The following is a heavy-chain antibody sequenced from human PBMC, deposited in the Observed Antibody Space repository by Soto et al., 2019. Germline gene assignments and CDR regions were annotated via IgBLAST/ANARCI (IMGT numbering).Heavy chain of an antibody. V-gene: IGHV4-39*01. CDR3: ARRVWSGLGYWFDP. CDR1: GGSISSSSYY. Sequence: SETLSLTCSVSGGSISSSSYYWGWIRQPSGKGLEWIGSIYYSGSTYYNPPLKSRVTISVDTSKNQFSLKLSSVTAADTAVYYCARRVWSGLGYWFDPWGQGTLVTVSS. D-gene: IGHD3-3*01. J-gene: IGHJ5*02. CDR2: IYYSGST.